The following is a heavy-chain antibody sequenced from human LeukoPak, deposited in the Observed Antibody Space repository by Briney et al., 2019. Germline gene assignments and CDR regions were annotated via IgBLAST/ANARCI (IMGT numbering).Heavy chain of an antibody. V-gene: IGHV1-24*01. Sequence: ASVKVSCKVSGYTLTELSMHWVRQAPGKGLEWMGGFDPENGETIYAQKFQGRVTMTEDTSTDTAYMELSSLRSEDTAVYYCAAVRPFTGVYYGSGSYSGPFDPWGQGTLVTVSS. CDR1: GYTLTELS. J-gene: IGHJ5*02. D-gene: IGHD3-10*01. CDR2: FDPENGET. CDR3: AAVRPFTGVYYGSGSYSGPFDP.